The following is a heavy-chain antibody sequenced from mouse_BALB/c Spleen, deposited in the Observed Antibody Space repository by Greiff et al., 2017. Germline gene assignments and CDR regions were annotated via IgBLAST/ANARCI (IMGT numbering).Heavy chain of an antibody. D-gene: IGHD1-2*01. CDR2: IWAGGST. J-gene: IGHJ3*01. CDR3: ATLLRLRGFAY. Sequence: VQRVESGPGLVAPSQSLSITCTVSGFSLTSYGVHWVRQPPGKGLEWLGVIWAGGSTNYNSALMSRLSISKDNSKSQVFLKMNSLQTDDTAMYYCATLLRLRGFAYWGQGTLVTVSA. CDR1: GFSLTSYG. V-gene: IGHV2-9*02.